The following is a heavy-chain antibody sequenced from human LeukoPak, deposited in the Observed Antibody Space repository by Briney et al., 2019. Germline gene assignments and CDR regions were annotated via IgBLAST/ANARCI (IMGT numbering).Heavy chain of an antibody. CDR2: IYYSGST. CDR1: GGSISSYY. V-gene: IGHV4-59*01. D-gene: IGHD2-15*01. J-gene: IGHJ4*02. CDR3: ARGPRVDYFDY. Sequence: SETLTLTCTVSGGSISSYYWSWIRQPPGKGLEWIGYIYYSGSTNYNPSLKSRVTISVDTSKNQFSLKLSSVTAADTAVYYCARGPRVDYFDYWGQGTLVTVSS.